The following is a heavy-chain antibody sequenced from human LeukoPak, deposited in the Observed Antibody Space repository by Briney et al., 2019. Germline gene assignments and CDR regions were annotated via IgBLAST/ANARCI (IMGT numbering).Heavy chain of an antibody. CDR3: ARESRLDY. CDR1: GFTFSSYA. V-gene: IGHV3-30*01. J-gene: IGHJ4*02. Sequence: GGSLRLSCAASGFTFSSYAMHWVRQAPGKGLEWVAVISYDGSNKYYADSVKGRFTISRDNSNNTLYLQMNSLRAEDTAVYYCARESRLDYWGQGTLVTVSS. D-gene: IGHD3-16*01. CDR2: ISYDGSNK.